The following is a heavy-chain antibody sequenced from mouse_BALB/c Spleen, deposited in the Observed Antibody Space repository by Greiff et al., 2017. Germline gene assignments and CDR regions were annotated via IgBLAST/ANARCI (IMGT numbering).Heavy chain of an antibody. J-gene: IGHJ3*01. D-gene: IGHD2-3*01. V-gene: IGHV5-6-5*01. Sequence: EVKLMESGGGLVKPGGSLKLSCAASGFTFSSYAMSWVRQTPEKRLEWVASISSGGSTYYPDSVKGRFTISRDNARNILYLQMSSLRSEDTAMYYCARLYRSWFAYWGQGTLVTVSA. CDR2: ISSGGST. CDR3: ARLYRSWFAY. CDR1: GFTFSSYA.